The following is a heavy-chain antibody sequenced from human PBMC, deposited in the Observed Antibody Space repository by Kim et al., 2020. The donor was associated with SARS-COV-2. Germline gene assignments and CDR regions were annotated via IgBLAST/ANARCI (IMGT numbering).Heavy chain of an antibody. J-gene: IGHJ4*02. CDR1: GFTFTSYT. CDR2: ISNSGNYI. Sequence: GGSLRLSCAASGFTFTSYTINWVRQAPGKGLEWVSSISNSGNYIFYADSVKGRFTISRDNGKNSLDLQMNNLRVEDTAVYYCARDGWELLSFFDYWGQGTLVTVSS. V-gene: IGHV3-21*06. CDR3: ARDGWELLSFFDY. D-gene: IGHD1-26*01.